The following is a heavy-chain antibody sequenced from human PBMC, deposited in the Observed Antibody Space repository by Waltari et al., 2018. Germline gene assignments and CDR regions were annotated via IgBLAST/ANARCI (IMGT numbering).Heavy chain of an antibody. CDR3: ARGSGVDS. J-gene: IGHJ4*02. Sequence: FSTDVRNWGRQAPGKGLEWVSSISDAGGIINYADSVKGRFIISRDNSKNTLYLQMNSLRADDTAVYYCARGSGVDSWGQGTLVTISS. D-gene: IGHD7-27*01. CDR1: FSTDV. V-gene: IGHV3-23*01. CDR2: ISDAGGII.